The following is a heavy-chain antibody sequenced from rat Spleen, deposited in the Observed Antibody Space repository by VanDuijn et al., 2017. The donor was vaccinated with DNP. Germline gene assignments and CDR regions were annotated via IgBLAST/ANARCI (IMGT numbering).Heavy chain of an antibody. D-gene: IGHD1-2*01. V-gene: IGHV5-7*01. J-gene: IGHJ4*01. Sequence: EVQLVESGGGLVQPGRSLKLSCAASGFTFSDYYMAWVRQAPTKGLEWVAYIRYDGSRTYYRDSVKGRFTISRDNAKSTLYLQMDSLRSEDTATYYCATHKGSSSSYTMDAWGQGTSVTVSS. CDR2: IRYDGSRT. CDR3: ATHKGSSSSYTMDA. CDR1: GFTFSDYY.